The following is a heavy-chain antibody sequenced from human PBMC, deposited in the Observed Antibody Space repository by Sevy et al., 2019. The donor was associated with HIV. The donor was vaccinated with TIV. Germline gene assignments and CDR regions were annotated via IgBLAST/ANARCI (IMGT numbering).Heavy chain of an antibody. CDR3: GTGENDDEFFHY. J-gene: IGHJ1*01. CDR2: TSYYGGHK. Sequence: GGSLRLSCTVSGFVFSNFAMHWVRQAPGKGLEWVAGTSYYGGHKDYADSVKGRFTVSRDNSRNILSVEMSSLTRAVTAVYYCGTGENDDEFFHYWGQGTLVTVSS. D-gene: IGHD1-26*01. CDR1: GFVFSNFA. V-gene: IGHV3-30*04.